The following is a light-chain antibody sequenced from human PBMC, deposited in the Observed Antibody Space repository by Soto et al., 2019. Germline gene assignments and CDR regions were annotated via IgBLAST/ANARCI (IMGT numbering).Light chain of an antibody. CDR3: TSYTSSTTWV. V-gene: IGLV2-14*01. CDR2: EVS. CDR1: SSDVGLYNY. J-gene: IGLJ3*02. Sequence: QSALTQPASVSGSPGQSITISCTGTSSDVGLYNYVSWYQQHPGKAPKLMIYEVSNRPSGVSNRFSASKSGNTASLTISVLQAEEEADYYCTSYTSSTTWVFGGGTKLTVL.